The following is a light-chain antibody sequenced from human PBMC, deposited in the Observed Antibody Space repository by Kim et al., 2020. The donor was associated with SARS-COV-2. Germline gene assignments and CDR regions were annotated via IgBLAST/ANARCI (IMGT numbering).Light chain of an antibody. CDR2: DVN. V-gene: IGLV2-14*03. J-gene: IGLJ3*02. CDR1: SSDIGGYNY. Sequence: GQSITISCTATSSDIGGYNYVSWYQQDPGKAPKLIIYDVNKWPSGLSNRFSGSKSGNAASLIISGLQAEDEADYYCSSYTSSFTWVFGGGTQLTVL. CDR3: SSYTSSFTWV.